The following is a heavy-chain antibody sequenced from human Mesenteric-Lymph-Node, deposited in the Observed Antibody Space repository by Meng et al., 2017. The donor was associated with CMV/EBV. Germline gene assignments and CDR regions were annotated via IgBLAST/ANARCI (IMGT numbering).Heavy chain of an antibody. CDR1: GFTFTTTG. Sequence: GGSLRLSCLASGFTFTTTGIHWVRQVPGKGLEWVAFIWGDGRDEYNADSVKGRFTISRDNSKNAVYLQMNSLRFEDTGVYYCARDQFQLPTTYYFDCWGQGTLVTVSS. J-gene: IGHJ4*02. V-gene: IGHV3-30*02. CDR2: IWGDGRDE. D-gene: IGHD2-2*01. CDR3: ARDQFQLPTTYYFDC.